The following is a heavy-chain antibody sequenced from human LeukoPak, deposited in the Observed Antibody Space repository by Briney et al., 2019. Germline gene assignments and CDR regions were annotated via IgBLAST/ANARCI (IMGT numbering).Heavy chain of an antibody. CDR3: ARDLMVGATGVVWFAP. Sequence: GGSLRDSCAASGFTVRSNYMSWVRQAPGRGVEWVSVIHSSGTTYYADSVKGRFTMSRDNSKNMLYLQMNSLRGEDTALYYCARDLMVGATGVVWFAPWGQASLATVSS. D-gene: IGHD1-26*01. V-gene: IGHV3-53*01. J-gene: IGHJ5*02. CDR1: GFTVRSNY. CDR2: IHSSGTT.